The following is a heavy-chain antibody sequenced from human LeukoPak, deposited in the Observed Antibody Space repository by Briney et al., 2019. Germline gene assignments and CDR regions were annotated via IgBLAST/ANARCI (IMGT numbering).Heavy chain of an antibody. V-gene: IGHV1-69-2*01. CDR3: ATVGYGSGENPDY. Sequence: ASVKISCKVSGYTFTDCYMHWVQQAPGKGLEWMGLVDPEDGETIYAEKFQGRVTITADTSTDTAYMELSSLRSEDTAVYYCATVGYGSGENPDYWGQGTLVTVSS. J-gene: IGHJ4*02. CDR2: VDPEDGET. CDR1: GYTFTDCY. D-gene: IGHD3-10*01.